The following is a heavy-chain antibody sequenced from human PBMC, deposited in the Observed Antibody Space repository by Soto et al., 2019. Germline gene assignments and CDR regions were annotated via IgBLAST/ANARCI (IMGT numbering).Heavy chain of an antibody. J-gene: IGHJ4*02. V-gene: IGHV3-23*01. CDR2: ISGSGGST. CDR1: GFTFSSYA. CDR3: AKDLKYQLLSFDH. Sequence: GGSLRLSCAASGFTFSSYAMTWVSQAPGKGLEWVSGISGSGGSTYSADSVKGRFTISRDKSKNTLYLQMNSLRAEDTAVYYCAKDLKYQLLSFDHWGQGTLVTVSS. D-gene: IGHD2-2*01.